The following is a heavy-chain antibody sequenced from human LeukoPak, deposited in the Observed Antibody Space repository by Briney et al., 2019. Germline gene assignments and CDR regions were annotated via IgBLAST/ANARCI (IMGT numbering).Heavy chain of an antibody. CDR2: IYHSGST. J-gene: IGHJ4*02. Sequence: PSETLSLTCAVSGYSISSGYYWVWLRQPPGKGLEWIGSIYHSGSTYYNPSLKSRVTISVDTSKNQFSLKLSSVTAADTAVYYCARRAYCGSQIEYFDYWGQGTLVTVSS. D-gene: IGHD1-26*01. CDR1: GYSISSGYY. CDR3: ARRAYCGSQIEYFDY. V-gene: IGHV4-38-2*01.